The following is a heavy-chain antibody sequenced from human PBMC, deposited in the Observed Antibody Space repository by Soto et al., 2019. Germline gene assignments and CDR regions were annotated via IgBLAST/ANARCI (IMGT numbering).Heavy chain of an antibody. V-gene: IGHV4-34*01. CDR3: ARLYNWNFGYYYYMDV. CDR2: INHSGST. J-gene: IGHJ6*03. Sequence: QVQLQQWGAGLLKPSETLSLTCAVYGGSFSGYYWSWIRQPPGKGLEWIGEINHSGSTNYNPSLKIRVTISVDTSKNQFSLKLSSVTAADTAVYYCARLYNWNFGYYYYMDVWGKGTTVTVSS. D-gene: IGHD1-1*01. CDR1: GGSFSGYY.